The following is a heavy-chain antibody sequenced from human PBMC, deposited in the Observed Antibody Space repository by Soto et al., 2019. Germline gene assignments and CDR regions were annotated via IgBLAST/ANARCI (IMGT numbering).Heavy chain of an antibody. D-gene: IGHD3-9*01. V-gene: IGHV3-30*18. CDR2: ISYDGSNK. CDR3: AKDGHYVIVTGYYNWFDP. Sequence: QVQLVESGGGVVQPGRSLRLSCAASGFTFSSYGMHWVRQAPGKGLEWVAVISYDGSNKYYADSVKGRFTISRDNSKNTLYLQMNSLRAEDTAVYYCAKDGHYVIVTGYYNWFDPWGQGTLVTVSS. J-gene: IGHJ5*02. CDR1: GFTFSSYG.